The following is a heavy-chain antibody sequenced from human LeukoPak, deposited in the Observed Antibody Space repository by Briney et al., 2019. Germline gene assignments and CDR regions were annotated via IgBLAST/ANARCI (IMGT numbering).Heavy chain of an antibody. CDR2: IDWDDDK. CDR3: ARIGGYSYGYGY. V-gene: IGHV2-70*11. J-gene: IGHJ4*02. D-gene: IGHD5-18*01. CDR1: GGSISSYYW. Sequence: TLSLTCTVSGGSISSYYWSWIRQPPGKALEWLARIDWDDDKYYSTSLKTRLTISKDTSKNQVVLTMTNMDPVDTATYYCARIGGYSYGYGYWGQGTLVTVSS.